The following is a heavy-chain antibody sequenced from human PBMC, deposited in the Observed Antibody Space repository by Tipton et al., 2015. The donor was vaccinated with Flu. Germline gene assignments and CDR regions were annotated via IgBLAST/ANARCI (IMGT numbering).Heavy chain of an antibody. J-gene: IGHJ6*02. CDR1: GFTFSDYY. CDR2: LSDSGSTI. D-gene: IGHD3-3*01. Sequence: SLRLSCAASGFTFSDYYMSRIRQVPGKGLEWLSHLSDSGSTINYADSVKGRFTISRDNAKNSLYLQMNSLRAEDTAVYYCARDHPPSITVLGEITDYFGMDVWGQGTTVTVSS. V-gene: IGHV3-11*01. CDR3: ARDHPPSITVLGEITDYFGMDV.